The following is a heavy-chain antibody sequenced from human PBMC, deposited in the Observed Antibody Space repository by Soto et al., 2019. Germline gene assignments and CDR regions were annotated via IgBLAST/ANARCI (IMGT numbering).Heavy chain of an antibody. V-gene: IGHV3-48*02. CDR1: GFTFSSYS. D-gene: IGHD3-22*01. CDR3: ERDYYDSSGRDAFYI. J-gene: IGHJ3*02. CDR2: ISSSSSTI. Sequence: EVQLVESGGGLVQPGGSLRLSCAASGFTFSSYSMNWVRQAPGKGLEWVSYISSSSSTIYYADSVKGRFTISRDNAKNSLYLQMNSLRDEDTAVYYCERDYYDSSGRDAFYIWGPGTMVTVYS.